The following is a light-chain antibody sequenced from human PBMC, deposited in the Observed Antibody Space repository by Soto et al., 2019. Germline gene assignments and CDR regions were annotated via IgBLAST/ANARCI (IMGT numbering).Light chain of an antibody. CDR1: QAIRDD. CDR2: AAS. J-gene: IGKJ1*01. Sequence: AIQMTQSPSSLSASVGDRVTITCRASQAIRDDLGWYQQKPGKAPKLLIYAASSLQSGVPSRFSGRGSGTDFTLTISSLQPEDFATYYCLQDYNYPWTFGQGTKVEIK. V-gene: IGKV1-6*01. CDR3: LQDYNYPWT.